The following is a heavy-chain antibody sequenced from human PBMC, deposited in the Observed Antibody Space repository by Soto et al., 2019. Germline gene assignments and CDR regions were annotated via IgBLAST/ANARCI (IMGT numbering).Heavy chain of an antibody. V-gene: IGHV3-23*01. CDR1: GFTFSSYA. J-gene: IGHJ5*02. D-gene: IGHD5-18*01. Sequence: EVQLLESGGGLVQPGGSLRLSCAASGFTFSSYAMSWVRQAPGKGLEWVSAISGSGGSTYYADSVKGRFTISRDNSKNTLYLQMNSLRAEDTAVYYCANPNSKYSYGYAGWFDPWGQGTLVTVSS. CDR3: ANPNSKYSYGYAGWFDP. CDR2: ISGSGGST.